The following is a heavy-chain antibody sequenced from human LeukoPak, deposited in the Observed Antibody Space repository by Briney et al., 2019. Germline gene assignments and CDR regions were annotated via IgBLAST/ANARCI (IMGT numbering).Heavy chain of an antibody. J-gene: IGHJ4*02. CDR2: VYHTGTT. D-gene: IGHD4-17*01. CDR1: GYSVSSGYY. Sequence: SETLSLTCVVSGYSVSSGYYWGWIRQSPGEGVEWIASVYHTGTTYYNPSLKGRASISANMSKNHVSLRLTSATAADTAMYYCTRDEDGAADWGQGILVTVSS. V-gene: IGHV4-38-2*02. CDR3: TRDEDGAAD.